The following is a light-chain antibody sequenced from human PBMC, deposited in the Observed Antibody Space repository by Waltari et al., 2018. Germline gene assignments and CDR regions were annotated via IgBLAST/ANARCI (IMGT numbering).Light chain of an antibody. Sequence: QSALTQPASVSGSPGQSISISCTGSNNDIGAYNYVSWYQQYPGKAPKVLIVDVDNRPSGIFKRFSGSKAGNTASLTISGLQAEDEADYFCSSYTRSTTLVFGEGTKLTVL. CDR1: NNDIGAYNY. CDR2: DVD. CDR3: SSYTRSTTLV. V-gene: IGLV2-14*03. J-gene: IGLJ2*01.